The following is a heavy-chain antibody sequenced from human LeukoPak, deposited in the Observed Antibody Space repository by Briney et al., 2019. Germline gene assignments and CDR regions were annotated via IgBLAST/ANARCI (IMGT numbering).Heavy chain of an antibody. CDR1: GGSISSYY. V-gene: IGHV4-4*07. CDR2: IYTSGST. Sequence: SETLSLTCTVSGGSISSYYWGWIRQPAGKGLEWIGGIYTSGSTNYNPSLKSRVTMSVDTSKNQFSLKLSSVTAADTAVYYCARTSKGDSSGLPIFDIWGQGTMVTVSS. CDR3: ARTSKGDSSGLPIFDI. D-gene: IGHD3-22*01. J-gene: IGHJ3*02.